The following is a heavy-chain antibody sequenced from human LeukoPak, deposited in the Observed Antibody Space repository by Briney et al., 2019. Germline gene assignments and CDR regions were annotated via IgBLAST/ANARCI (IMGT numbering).Heavy chain of an antibody. Sequence: SETLSLTCAVSGGSISSSSYYWGWIRQPPGKGLEWIGSIYYSGSTYDNPSLKSRVTISVDTSKNQFSLKLSSVTAADTAVYYCARDKSRTYGSADALDIWGQGTMVTVSS. V-gene: IGHV4-39*07. D-gene: IGHD3-10*01. CDR3: ARDKSRTYGSADALDI. CDR2: IYYSGST. J-gene: IGHJ3*02. CDR1: GGSISSSSYY.